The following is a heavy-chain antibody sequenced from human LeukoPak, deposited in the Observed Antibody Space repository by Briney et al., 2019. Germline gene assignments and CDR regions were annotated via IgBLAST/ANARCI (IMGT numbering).Heavy chain of an antibody. J-gene: IGHJ6*03. V-gene: IGHV4-34*01. D-gene: IGHD6-13*01. CDR1: GGSFSGYY. CDR2: INHSGST. Sequence: PSETLSLTCAVYGGSFSGYYWSWIRQPPGKGLEWIGEINHSGSTNYNPSLKSRVTISVDTSKNQFSLKLSSVTAADTAVYYCARGSTGYSSSWPYYYYYMDVWGKGTTVTVSS. CDR3: ARGSTGYSSSWPYYYYYMDV.